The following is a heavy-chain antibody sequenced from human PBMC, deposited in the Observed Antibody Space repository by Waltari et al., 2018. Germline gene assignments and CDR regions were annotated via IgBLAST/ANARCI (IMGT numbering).Heavy chain of an antibody. CDR3: ARDQLYDYGDYEGSDY. CDR2: IYHSGST. Sequence: QVQLQESGPGLVKPSETLSLTCTVSGYSISSGYYWGWFRQPPGKGLEWIGSIYHSGSTYYNPSLKSRVTISVDTSKNQFSLKLSSVTAADTAVYYCARDQLYDYGDYEGSDYWGQGTLVTVSS. J-gene: IGHJ4*02. CDR1: GYSISSGYY. V-gene: IGHV4-38-2*02. D-gene: IGHD4-17*01.